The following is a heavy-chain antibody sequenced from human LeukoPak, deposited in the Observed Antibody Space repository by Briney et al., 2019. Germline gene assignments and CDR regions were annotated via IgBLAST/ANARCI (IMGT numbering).Heavy chain of an antibody. D-gene: IGHD3-22*01. V-gene: IGHV4-59*01. CDR1: GGSISSYY. CDR3: ARAGYYDSSGYFASWDY. Sequence: SETLSLTCTVSGGSISSYYWSWIRQPPGKGLEWIGYIYYSGSTNYNPSPKSRVTISVDTSKNQFSLKLSSVTAADTAVYYCARAGYYDSSGYFASWDYWGQGTLVTVSS. J-gene: IGHJ4*02. CDR2: IYYSGST.